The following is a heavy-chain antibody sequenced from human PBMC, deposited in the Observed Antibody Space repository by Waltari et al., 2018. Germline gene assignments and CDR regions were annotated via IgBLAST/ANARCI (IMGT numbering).Heavy chain of an antibody. Sequence: QVQLVQSGAEVKKHGASVKVSCKASGYTFTSYYMHWVRQAPGQGLEWRGIINPSVGSTSYAQKFQGRVTMTWDTSTSTVYMELSSLRSEDTAVYYWARAGVATNSFDPDYWGQGTLVTVSS. CDR3: ARAGVATNSFDPDY. CDR2: INPSVGST. V-gene: IGHV1-46*01. D-gene: IGHD5-12*01. J-gene: IGHJ4*02. CDR1: GYTFTSYY.